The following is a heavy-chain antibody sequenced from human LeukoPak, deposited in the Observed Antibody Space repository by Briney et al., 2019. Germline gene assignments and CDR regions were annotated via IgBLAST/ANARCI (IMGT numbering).Heavy chain of an antibody. J-gene: IGHJ4*02. Sequence: GRSLRLSCAASGLTFDDYAMHWVRQAPGKGLEWVSGISWNSGSINYAASVKGRFTISRDNAKNSLYLQMNSLRAEDTALYYCAKGGTYWGQGTLVTVSS. CDR1: GLTFDDYA. V-gene: IGHV3-9*01. CDR3: AKGGTY. D-gene: IGHD1-1*01. CDR2: ISWNSGSI.